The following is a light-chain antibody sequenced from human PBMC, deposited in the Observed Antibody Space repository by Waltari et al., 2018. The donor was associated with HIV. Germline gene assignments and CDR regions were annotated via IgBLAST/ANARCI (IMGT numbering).Light chain of an antibody. J-gene: IGLJ3*02. CDR1: SSNIGNNY. CDR3: GTWDSSLSASV. V-gene: IGLV1-51*02. Sequence: QSVLTQSPSVSAAPGQKVTISCSGSSSNIGNNYVSWYQQFPGTAPELLIYEKDKSPSVLPARVSGSKSRTSATLGITGLQTGDEANYYCGTWDSSLSASVFGGGTELTVL. CDR2: EKD.